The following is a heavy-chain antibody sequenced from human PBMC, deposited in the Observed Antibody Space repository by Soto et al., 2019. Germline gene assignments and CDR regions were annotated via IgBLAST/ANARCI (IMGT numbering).Heavy chain of an antibody. CDR3: ASVRVYGSSWYYFDY. D-gene: IGHD6-13*01. CDR1: GFTFSSYA. J-gene: IGHJ4*02. Sequence: PGGSLRLSCAASGFTFSSYAMHWVRQAPGKGLEWVAVISYDGSNKYYADSVKGRFTISRDNSKNTLYLQMNSLRAEDTAVYYCASVRVYGSSWYYFDYWGQGTLVTVSS. V-gene: IGHV3-30-3*01. CDR2: ISYDGSNK.